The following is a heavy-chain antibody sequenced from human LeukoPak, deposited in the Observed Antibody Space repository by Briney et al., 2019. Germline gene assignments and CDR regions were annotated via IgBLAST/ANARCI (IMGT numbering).Heavy chain of an antibody. D-gene: IGHD2-15*01. CDR2: VYYSGDT. CDR1: GGSINSRSDY. J-gene: IGHJ4*02. V-gene: IGHV4-39*02. Sequence: SETLSLTCTVSGGSINSRSDYWGWIRQPPGKGLEWIGNVYYSGDTYYNTSLQSRVTISVDTSKSHFSLKLSSVTAADTAVYFCAGIVLMEAAQFDSWGQGTLVTVSS. CDR3: AGIVLMEAAQFDS.